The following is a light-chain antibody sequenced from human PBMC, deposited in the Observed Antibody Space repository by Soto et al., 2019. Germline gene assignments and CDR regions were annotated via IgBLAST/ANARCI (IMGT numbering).Light chain of an antibody. CDR1: SSDVGAYGY. CDR2: EVS. J-gene: IGLJ2*01. Sequence: QSVLTQPASVSGSPGQSITISCTGTSSDVGAYGYVSWYQQHPGKAPKLMIYEVSYRPSGVSNRFSGSKSGNAASLTISGLQAEDEADYYCSSYTTSSTVVFGGGTKL. V-gene: IGLV2-14*01. CDR3: SSYTTSSTVV.